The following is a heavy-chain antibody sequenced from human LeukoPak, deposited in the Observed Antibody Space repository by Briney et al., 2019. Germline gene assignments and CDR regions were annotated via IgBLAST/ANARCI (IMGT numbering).Heavy chain of an antibody. D-gene: IGHD4-17*01. V-gene: IGHV4-59*01. CDR1: GGSISSYY. CDR3: ARRMTTAYWYFDL. CDR2: IYYSGST. J-gene: IGHJ2*01. Sequence: SETLSLTCTVSGGSISSYYWSWIRQPPGKGLEWIGYIYYSGSTNYNPSLKSRVTISVDTSKNHFSLKLSSVTATDTAVYYCARRMTTAYWYFDLWGRGTLVTVSS.